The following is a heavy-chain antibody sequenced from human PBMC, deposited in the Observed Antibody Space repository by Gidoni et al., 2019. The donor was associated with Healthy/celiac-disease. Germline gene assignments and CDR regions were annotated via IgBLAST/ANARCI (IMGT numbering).Heavy chain of an antibody. CDR2: INHSGST. CDR1: GGSFSGYY. D-gene: IGHD1-1*01. V-gene: IGHV4-34*01. CDR3: ARGRSLGFYLGTQLYWYFDL. J-gene: IGHJ2*01. Sequence: QVQLQQWGAGLLKPSETLSPTCAVYGGSFSGYYWSWIRQPPGKGLEWIGEINHSGSTNYNPSLKSRVTISVDTSKNQFSLKLSSVTAADTAVYYCARGRSLGFYLGTQLYWYFDLWGRGTLVTVSS.